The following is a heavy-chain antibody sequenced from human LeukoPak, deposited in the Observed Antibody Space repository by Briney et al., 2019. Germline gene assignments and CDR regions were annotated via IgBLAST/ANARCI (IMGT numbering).Heavy chain of an antibody. CDR2: ISSSSYI. J-gene: IGHJ4*02. V-gene: IGHV3-21*01. Sequence: VGSLRLSCAASGFTFSSYSMNWVRQAPGKGLEWVSSISSSSYIYYADSVKGRFTISRDNAKNSLYLQMNSLRAEDTAVYYCARTIAAAGTLDFDYWGQGTLVTVSS. CDR3: ARTIAAAGTLDFDY. D-gene: IGHD6-13*01. CDR1: GFTFSSYS.